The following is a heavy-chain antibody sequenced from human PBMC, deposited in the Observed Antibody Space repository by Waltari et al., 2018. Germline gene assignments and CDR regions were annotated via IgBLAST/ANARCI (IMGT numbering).Heavy chain of an antibody. CDR1: CGSISCPY. CDR2: IHNTANT. J-gene: IGHJ3*02. V-gene: IGHV4-59*11. D-gene: IGHD6-13*01. Sequence: QVQLQESGPRLVKPSETLFLTCTFTCGSISCPYWSWVRQPPGKGLEGIGYIHNTANTNDNPSLHSRVSISLDTSKNQFSLKLSSVTATDTAVYYCARANAGRTTAFDIWGQGTMVTVS. CDR3: ARANAGRTTAFDI.